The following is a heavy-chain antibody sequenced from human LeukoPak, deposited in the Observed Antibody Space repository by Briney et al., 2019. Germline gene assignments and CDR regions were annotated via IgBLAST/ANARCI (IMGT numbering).Heavy chain of an antibody. Sequence: GGSLRLSCAASGFTFSNYWMTWVRQAPGKGLEWVANIKEDGSEQKYVDSLKGRFTTSRDNTKNSLYLRMNSLRAEDTAVYFCARAVTTALDYWGQGALVTVSS. V-gene: IGHV3-7*01. J-gene: IGHJ4*02. CDR1: GFTFSNYW. CDR2: IKEDGSEQ. D-gene: IGHD4-17*01. CDR3: ARAVTTALDY.